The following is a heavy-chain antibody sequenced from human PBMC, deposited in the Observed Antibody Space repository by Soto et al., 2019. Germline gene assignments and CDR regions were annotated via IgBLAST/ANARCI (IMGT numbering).Heavy chain of an antibody. CDR3: ARGLVGAAFFDY. D-gene: IGHD1-26*01. CDR2: IYYSGST. CDR1: GGSISSYY. J-gene: IGHJ4*02. Sequence: SETLSLTCTVSGGSISSYYWSWIRQPPGKGLEWIGYIYYSGSTNYNPSLKSRVTISVDTSKNQFSLKLSSVTAADTAVYYCARGLVGAAFFDYWGQGTLVTVSS. V-gene: IGHV4-59*01.